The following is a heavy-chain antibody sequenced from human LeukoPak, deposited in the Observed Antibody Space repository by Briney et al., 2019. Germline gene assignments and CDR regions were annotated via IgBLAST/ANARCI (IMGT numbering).Heavy chain of an antibody. CDR1: GGSISISSYY. J-gene: IGHJ3*02. V-gene: IGHV4-61*01. D-gene: IGHD2-8*01. Sequence: PSETLSLTCAVSGGSISISSYYWSWIRQSPGKGLEWIGYVFYSGKTDYSPSLRSRVSMSVDTSKNQFSLKVTSVTAADTAVYYCARDTNLRDSFDIWGQGTMVTVSS. CDR3: ARDTNLRDSFDI. CDR2: VFYSGKT.